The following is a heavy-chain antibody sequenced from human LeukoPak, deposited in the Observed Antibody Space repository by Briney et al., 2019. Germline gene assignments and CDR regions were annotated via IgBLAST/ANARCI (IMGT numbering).Heavy chain of an antibody. CDR1: GFTFSSYS. Sequence: GGSLRLSCAASGFTFSSYSMNWVRQAPGKGLEWVSSISSSGTYVYYADSVKSRFTISRDNAKNSLSLQMNSLRADDAAVYYCARTHGTLTGTGFDYWGQGTLVTVSS. J-gene: IGHJ4*02. D-gene: IGHD1-20*01. CDR3: ARTHGTLTGTGFDY. V-gene: IGHV3-21*01. CDR2: ISSSGTYV.